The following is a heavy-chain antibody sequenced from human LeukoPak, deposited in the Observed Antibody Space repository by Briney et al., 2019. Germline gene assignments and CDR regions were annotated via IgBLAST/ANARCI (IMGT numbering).Heavy chain of an antibody. CDR3: ARDDNALDAFDI. V-gene: IGHV1-8*03. Sequence: ASVKVSCKAFEYPFNAYDVHWVRQATGQGLEWMGWMNPNSGNTGYAQKFQDRVTITWNTSISTVYMELSSLRSDDTAVYYCARDDNALDAFDIWGQGTMVTVSS. D-gene: IGHD1-1*01. CDR2: MNPNSGNT. CDR1: EYPFNAYD. J-gene: IGHJ3*02.